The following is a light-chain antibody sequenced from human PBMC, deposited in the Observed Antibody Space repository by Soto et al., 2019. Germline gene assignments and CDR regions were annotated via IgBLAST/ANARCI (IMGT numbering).Light chain of an antibody. CDR3: QHYNFLSLS. V-gene: IGKV1-5*03. Sequence: DIQMTQSPSTLSASIGERVTITCRASQSISSCLSWYQQKPGKAPNLLIHQASILEIGIPSRFSGSGSGTEFTLTISSLQPDDFATFYCQHYNFLSLSCGGGTKVEIK. J-gene: IGKJ4*01. CDR1: QSISSC. CDR2: QAS.